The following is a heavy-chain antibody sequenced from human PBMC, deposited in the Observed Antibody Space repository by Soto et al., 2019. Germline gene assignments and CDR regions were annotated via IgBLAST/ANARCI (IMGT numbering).Heavy chain of an antibody. CDR1: GFTFSSYG. CDR2: IWYDGSNK. CDR3: ARDLVGATFDY. Sequence: VQLVESGGGVVQPGRSLRLSCAASGFTFSSYGMHWVRQAPGKGLEWVAVIWYDGSNKYYADSVKGRFTISRDNSKNTLYLQMNSLRAEDTAVYYCARDLVGATFDYWGQGTLVTVSS. V-gene: IGHV3-33*01. J-gene: IGHJ4*02. D-gene: IGHD1-26*01.